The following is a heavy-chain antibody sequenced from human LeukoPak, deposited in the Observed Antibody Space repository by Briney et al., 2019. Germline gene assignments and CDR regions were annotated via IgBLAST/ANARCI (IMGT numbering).Heavy chain of an antibody. CDR3: ARVEPYYDILTGYPTYYYYGMDV. Sequence: ASVNVSCKASGYTFTSYAMNWVRQAPGQGLEWMGWINTNTGNPTYAQGFTGRFVFSLDTSVSTAYLQISSLKAEDTAVYYCARVEPYYDILTGYPTYYYYGMDVWGQGTTVTVSS. D-gene: IGHD3-9*01. CDR2: INTNTGNP. CDR1: GYTFTSYA. J-gene: IGHJ6*02. V-gene: IGHV7-4-1*02.